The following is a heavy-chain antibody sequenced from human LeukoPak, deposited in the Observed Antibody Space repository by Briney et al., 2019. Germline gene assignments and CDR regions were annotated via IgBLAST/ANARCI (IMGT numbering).Heavy chain of an antibody. CDR3: ARHRYSSAWSVVDY. CDR2: IYYSGST. J-gene: IGHJ4*02. Sequence: SETLSLNCTVSGGSISTYYWSWIRQPPGKGLEWIGNIYYSGSTNYNPPLKSRVTISVDTSKNQFSLKLTAVTAADTAVYYCARHRYSSAWSVVDYWGQGTLVTVSS. D-gene: IGHD6-19*01. V-gene: IGHV4-59*08. CDR1: GGSISTYY.